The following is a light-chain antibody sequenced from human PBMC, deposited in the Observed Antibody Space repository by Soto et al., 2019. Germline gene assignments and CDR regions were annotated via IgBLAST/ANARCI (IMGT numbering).Light chain of an antibody. V-gene: IGKV3-15*01. CDR2: GAT. J-gene: IGKJ4*01. CDR1: QSISNN. CDR3: QQYNNWPLT. Sequence: ETVMTQSPATLSVSPGERATLSCRAGQSISNNLAWYQQNPGQAPRLLIYGATTRATGIPSSFSGSGSGTEFTLTISSLQSEDFAVYYCQQYNNWPLTFGGGTKVEIK.